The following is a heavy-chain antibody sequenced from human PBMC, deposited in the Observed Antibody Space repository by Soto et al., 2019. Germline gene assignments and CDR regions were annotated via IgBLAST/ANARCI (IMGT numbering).Heavy chain of an antibody. Sequence: QVQLVESGGGVVQPGRSLRLSCAASGFNFSSYVMHWVRQAPGKGLEWVAVIWYDGGNKYYADSVKGRFTISRDNSKKALYMQMNSLRAEDTAVYYCARYGQGLPRDGLRSSYYFDYWGQGTLVTVSS. CDR1: GFNFSSYV. V-gene: IGHV3-33*01. D-gene: IGHD6-19*01. CDR2: IWYDGGNK. J-gene: IGHJ4*02. CDR3: ARYGQGLPRDGLRSSYYFDY.